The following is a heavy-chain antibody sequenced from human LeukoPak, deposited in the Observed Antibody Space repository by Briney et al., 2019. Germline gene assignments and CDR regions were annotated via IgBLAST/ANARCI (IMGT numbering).Heavy chain of an antibody. J-gene: IGHJ6*02. V-gene: IGHV4-34*01. CDR2: INHSGST. Sequence: PSETLSLTCAVYGGSFSGYYWSWIRQPPGKGLEWIGEINHSGSTNYNPSLKSRVTISVDTSKNQFSLKLSSVTAADTAVYYCARGVVTLTGYPGYYYGMDVWGQGTTVTVSS. CDR3: ARGVVTLTGYPGYYYGMDV. D-gene: IGHD3-9*01. CDR1: GGSFSGYY.